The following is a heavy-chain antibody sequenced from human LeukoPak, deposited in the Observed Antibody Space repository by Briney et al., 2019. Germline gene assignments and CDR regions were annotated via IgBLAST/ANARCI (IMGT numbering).Heavy chain of an antibody. CDR3: ARVKIYYFDY. CDR2: IFYSGNT. Sequence: SETLSLACTVSGGSINTYYWSWIRQTPGKGLEWIGYIFYSGNTNYNPSLKSRATISVDTSKIQFSLKLSSVTAADTAVYYCARVKIYYFDYWGQGTLVTVSS. J-gene: IGHJ4*02. V-gene: IGHV4-59*01. CDR1: GGSINTYY.